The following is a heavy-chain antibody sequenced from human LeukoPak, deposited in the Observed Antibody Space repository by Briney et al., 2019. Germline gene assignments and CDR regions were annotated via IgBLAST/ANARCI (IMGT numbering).Heavy chain of an antibody. J-gene: IGHJ4*02. CDR3: ARAIYGGNLQLSYLYY. Sequence: QPGRSLRLSCAASGFTFSSYGMHWVRQAPGKGLEWVAATSYDGSNRHYADSVKGRFTISRDNAKNSLYLQMNSLRAEDTAVYYCARAIYGGNLQLSYLYYWGQGTLVTVSS. D-gene: IGHD4-23*01. V-gene: IGHV3-30*03. CDR2: TSYDGSNR. CDR1: GFTFSSYG.